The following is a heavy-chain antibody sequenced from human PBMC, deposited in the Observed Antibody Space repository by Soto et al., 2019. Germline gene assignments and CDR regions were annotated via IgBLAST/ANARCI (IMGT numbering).Heavy chain of an antibody. D-gene: IGHD3-3*01. Sequence: PGGSLRLSCAASGFNFSSYAMNWVRQAPGKGLEWVSGISGNGGSTHYADSVKGRFTISRDNSKDTLSLQMNSLRAEDTAVYYCAKINDFLSGYPQDYYFDYWGQGTQVTVSS. J-gene: IGHJ4*02. V-gene: IGHV3-23*01. CDR3: AKINDFLSGYPQDYYFDY. CDR1: GFNFSSYA. CDR2: ISGNGGST.